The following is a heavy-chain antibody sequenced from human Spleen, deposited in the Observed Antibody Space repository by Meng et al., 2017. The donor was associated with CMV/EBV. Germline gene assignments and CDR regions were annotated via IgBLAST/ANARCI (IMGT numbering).Heavy chain of an antibody. CDR1: GYPFTSYD. CDR3: ARARYSYGYLYYGMDV. Sequence: ASVKVSCKASGYPFTSYDINWVRQATGQGLEWMGWMNPNSGNTGYAQKFQGRVTMTRNTSISTAYMELSSLRSEDTAVYYCARARYSYGYLYYGMDVWGQGTTVTVSS. J-gene: IGHJ6*02. V-gene: IGHV1-8*01. D-gene: IGHD5-18*01. CDR2: MNPNSGNT.